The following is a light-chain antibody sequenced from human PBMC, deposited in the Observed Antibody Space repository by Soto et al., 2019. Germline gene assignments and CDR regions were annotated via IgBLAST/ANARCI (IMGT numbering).Light chain of an antibody. CDR3: LQDFNFPRT. Sequence: AIQMTQSPSSLSASVGDTVTITCRASQGIRRDLSWYQQKPGEAPKLLIYSASDLQGAIPSRFRGSGSGTDFTLTISSLQPEDFATYYCLQDFNFPRTFGQGTKGEV. J-gene: IGKJ1*01. V-gene: IGKV1-6*01. CDR1: QGIRRD. CDR2: SAS.